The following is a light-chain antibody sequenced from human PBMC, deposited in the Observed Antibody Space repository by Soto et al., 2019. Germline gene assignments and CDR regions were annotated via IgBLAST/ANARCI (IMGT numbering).Light chain of an antibody. Sequence: DIKMTQSPSSLSASVVDRVTISCQASQDISNSLNLYQQKPGQAPELLLYDAHNLETGVPSRFRGSGTGTDFTLAITSLQPEDIATYYCQHYNSLPPSFGPGTNVDIK. CDR3: QHYNSLPPS. CDR2: DAH. J-gene: IGKJ3*01. CDR1: QDISNS. V-gene: IGKV1-33*01.